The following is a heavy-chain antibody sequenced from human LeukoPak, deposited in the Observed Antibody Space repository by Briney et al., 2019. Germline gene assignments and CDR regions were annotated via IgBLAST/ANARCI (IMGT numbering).Heavy chain of an antibody. CDR3: ARSTMVRGVHLDY. V-gene: IGHV4-61*02. CDR1: GGSISSGSYY. D-gene: IGHD3-10*01. CDR2: IYTSGST. J-gene: IGHJ4*02. Sequence: SETLSLTCTVSGGSISSGSYYWSWIRQPAGKGLEWIGRIYTSGSTNYNPSLKSRVTISVDTSKNQFSLKLNSVTAADTAVYYCARSTMVRGVHLDYWGQGTLVTVSS.